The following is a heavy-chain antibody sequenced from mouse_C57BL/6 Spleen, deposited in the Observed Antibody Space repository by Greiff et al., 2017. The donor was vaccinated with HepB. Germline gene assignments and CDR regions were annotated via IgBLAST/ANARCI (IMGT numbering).Heavy chain of an antibody. CDR3: ARADYDGVYFDY. D-gene: IGHD2-4*01. V-gene: IGHV1-55*01. Sequence: QVQLQQPGAELVKPGASVKMSCKASGYTFTSYWITWVKQRPGQGLEWIGDIYPGSGSTNYNEKFKSKATLTVDTSSSTAYMQLSSLTSEDSAVYYCARADYDGVYFDYWGQGTTLTVSS. CDR2: IYPGSGST. J-gene: IGHJ2*01. CDR1: GYTFTSYW.